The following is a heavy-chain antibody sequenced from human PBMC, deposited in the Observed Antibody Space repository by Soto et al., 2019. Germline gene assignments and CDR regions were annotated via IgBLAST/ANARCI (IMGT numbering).Heavy chain of an antibody. CDR2: ISTNGDTA. CDR3: AKDLSRWPHYAFDS. D-gene: IGHD4-17*01. Sequence: EVQLLESGGGLLQSGGPLRLSCAASGFTFSNYGMNWVRQAPGKGLEWVSGISTNGDTANYADSVKGRFTISRDNSKNALYMQMNGLRPEDTAVYYCAKDLSRWPHYAFDSWGQGTLVTVSS. V-gene: IGHV3-23*01. CDR1: GFTFSNYG. J-gene: IGHJ5*01.